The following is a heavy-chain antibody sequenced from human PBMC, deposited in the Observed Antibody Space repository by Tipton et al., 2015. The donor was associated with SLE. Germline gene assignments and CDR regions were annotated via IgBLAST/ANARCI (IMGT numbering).Heavy chain of an antibody. CDR2: ISGTGRFP. CDR3: AGVRGSGALDI. J-gene: IGHJ3*02. Sequence: SLRLSCTASGFSFSDYTMNWVRQAPGKGLEWVSYISGTGRFPQYAGSVKGRFTISRDNARNLVYLQMSDLRAEDTAVYFCAGVRGSGALDIWGQGTMVSVSS. CDR1: GFSFSDYT. D-gene: IGHD3-10*01. V-gene: IGHV3-11*06.